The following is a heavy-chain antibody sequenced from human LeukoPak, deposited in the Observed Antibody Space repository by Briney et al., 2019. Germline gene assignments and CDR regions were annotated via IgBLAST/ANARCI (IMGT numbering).Heavy chain of an antibody. CDR2: IYSGGST. CDR1: GFTDSSNY. V-gene: IGHV3-66*01. J-gene: IGHJ5*02. CDR3: ARTQRGTNWFDP. D-gene: IGHD7-27*01. Sequence: GGSLRLSCAASGFTDSSNYMSWLRHAPGKGLEWVSVIYSGGSTYYADSVKGRFTISRDNSKNTLNLQMNSLRAEDTAVYYCARTQRGTNWFDPWGQGTLVTVSS.